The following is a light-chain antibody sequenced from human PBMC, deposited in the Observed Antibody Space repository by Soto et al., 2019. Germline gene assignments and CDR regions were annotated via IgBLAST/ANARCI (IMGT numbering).Light chain of an antibody. V-gene: IGLV2-14*01. CDR2: DVS. CDR3: TSYTTSSTYV. Sequence: QSVLTQPASVSGSPGQSITISCTGTSSDVGGYNHVSWYQQHPGKAPKLMIYDVSNRPSGASNRFSGSKSGNTASLTISGLQAEDEADYYCTSYTTSSTYVFGTGTKVTVL. CDR1: SSDVGGYNH. J-gene: IGLJ1*01.